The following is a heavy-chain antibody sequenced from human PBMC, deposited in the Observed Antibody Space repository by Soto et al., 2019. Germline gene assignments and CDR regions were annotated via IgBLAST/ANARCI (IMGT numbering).Heavy chain of an antibody. D-gene: IGHD5-12*01. Sequence: SETLSLTCAVYGGSFSGYYWSWIRQPPGKGLEWIGEINHSGSTNYNPSLKSRVTISVDTSKNQFSLKLSSVTAADTAVYYCARVGWLRFHFAYWGQGTLVTVSS. CDR1: GGSFSGYY. CDR3: ARVGWLRFHFAY. CDR2: INHSGST. J-gene: IGHJ4*02. V-gene: IGHV4-34*01.